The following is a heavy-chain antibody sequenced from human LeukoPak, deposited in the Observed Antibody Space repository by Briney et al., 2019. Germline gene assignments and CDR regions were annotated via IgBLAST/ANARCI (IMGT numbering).Heavy chain of an antibody. CDR2: ISAYNGNT. J-gene: IGHJ6*03. Sequence: GASVKVSCKASGYTFTSYGISWVRQAPGQGLEWMGWISAYNGNTNYAQKLQGRVTMTTDTSTSTAYMELRSLRSDDTAVYYCASTSQVVVPAASYYYYYMDVWGKGTTVTVSS. V-gene: IGHV1-18*01. D-gene: IGHD2-2*01. CDR1: GYTFTSYG. CDR3: ASTSQVVVPAASYYYYYMDV.